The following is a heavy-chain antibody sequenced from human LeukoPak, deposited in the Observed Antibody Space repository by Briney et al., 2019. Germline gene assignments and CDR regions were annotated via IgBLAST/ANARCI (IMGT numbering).Heavy chain of an antibody. J-gene: IGHJ6*02. V-gene: IGHV3-23*01. CDR2: ISSSGDRT. CDR1: GFIFSSYA. D-gene: IGHD2-2*01. Sequence: GGSLRLSCAASGFIFSSYAMNWVRQAPGKGLEWVSTISSSGDRTYFADSVKGRFTISRDNSKDTLYLQMNSLRAEDTAVYYCAKDLGDCSSTSCYARNYGMDVWGQGTTVTVSS. CDR3: AKDLGDCSSTSCYARNYGMDV.